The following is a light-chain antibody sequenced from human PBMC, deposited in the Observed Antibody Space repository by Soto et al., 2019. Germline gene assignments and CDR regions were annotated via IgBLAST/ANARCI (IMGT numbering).Light chain of an antibody. CDR2: DAS. Sequence: EIVLTQSPATLSLSPGERATLSCRASQSVSSYLAWYQQKPGQAPRPLIYDASNRATGIRSRCSGSGAGTAFALTISSLEHEDAAVYYCQQRSTWPPYTFGQGTKLEIK. J-gene: IGKJ2*01. CDR1: QSVSSY. CDR3: QQRSTWPPYT. V-gene: IGKV3-11*01.